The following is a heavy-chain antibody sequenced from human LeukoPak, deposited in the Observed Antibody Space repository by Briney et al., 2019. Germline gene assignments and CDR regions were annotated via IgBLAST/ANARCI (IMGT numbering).Heavy chain of an antibody. CDR1: GFTFSSHW. D-gene: IGHD5-24*01. Sequence: PGGSLRLSCAASGFTFSSHWMSWVRQAPGKGLEWVANIKQDGGETYYVDSVKGRFTISRDNAKNSLFLQMNSLRAEDTAVYYCARDGEMPTIYFDYWGQGTLVTVSS. V-gene: IGHV3-7*01. CDR2: IKQDGGET. J-gene: IGHJ4*02. CDR3: ARDGEMPTIYFDY.